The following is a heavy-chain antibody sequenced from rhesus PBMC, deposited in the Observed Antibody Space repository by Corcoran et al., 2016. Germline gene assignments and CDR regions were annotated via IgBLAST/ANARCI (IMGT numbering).Heavy chain of an antibody. D-gene: IGHD6-31*01. Sequence: QVQLQESGPGLVKPSETLSLTCGVSGYSIRYGYGWSLIRQPPGKGLGWVGCTGGSGGSTNYNPSLKNRVSISKDTAKNQYSLNLTSVTAADTAVYYCARVTGYTRGWDGAYGLDSWGQGVVVIVSS. CDR3: ARVTGYTRGWDGAYGLDS. CDR1: GYSIRYGYG. J-gene: IGHJ6*01. V-gene: IGHV4-127*01. CDR2: TGGSGGST.